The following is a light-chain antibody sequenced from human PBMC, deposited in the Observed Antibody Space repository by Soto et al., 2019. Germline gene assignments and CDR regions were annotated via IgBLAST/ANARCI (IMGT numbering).Light chain of an antibody. V-gene: IGKV3-15*01. J-gene: IGKJ1*01. Sequence: TQSPATLSVSPGDRATLSCRASQSVGSSLAWYQQKRGQPPRLLIYGASSRESGVPDRLSGSGSGTEFVLTVTSLQSDDSAVYSCQQYNSWPPTFGQGTRVEI. CDR1: QSVGSS. CDR2: GAS. CDR3: QQYNSWPPT.